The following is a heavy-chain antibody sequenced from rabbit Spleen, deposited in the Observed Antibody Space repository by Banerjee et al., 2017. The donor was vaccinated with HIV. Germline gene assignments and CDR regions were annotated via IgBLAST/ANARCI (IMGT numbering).Heavy chain of an antibody. CDR3: ARDLYGVIGWNFGW. V-gene: IGHV1S45*01. CDR2: INVITGKA. J-gene: IGHJ4*01. D-gene: IGHD2-1*01. CDR1: GFSFSNKAV. Sequence: QEQLVESGGGLVKPEGSLKLSCTASGFSFSNKAVMCWVRQAPGKGLEWIACINVITGKAVYASWAKGRFLFSKTSSTTVTLQMTSLTAADTATYFCARDLYGVIGWNFGWWGPGTLVTV.